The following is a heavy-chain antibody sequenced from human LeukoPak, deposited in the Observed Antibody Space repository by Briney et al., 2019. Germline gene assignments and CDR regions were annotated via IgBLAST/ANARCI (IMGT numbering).Heavy chain of an antibody. Sequence: PGGSLRLSCAASGFTFSIYAMTWVRQTPGKGLECVSAISGSGGSTYYADSVKGRFTISRDNSKNTLYLQINSLRAEDTAVYYCAKSKSSGWYYFDYWGQGTLVTVSS. CDR1: GFTFSIYA. D-gene: IGHD6-19*01. CDR3: AKSKSSGWYYFDY. J-gene: IGHJ4*02. V-gene: IGHV3-23*01. CDR2: ISGSGGST.